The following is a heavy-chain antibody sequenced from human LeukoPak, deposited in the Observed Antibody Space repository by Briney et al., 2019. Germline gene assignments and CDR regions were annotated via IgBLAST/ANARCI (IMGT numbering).Heavy chain of an antibody. D-gene: IGHD3-22*01. J-gene: IGHJ4*02. V-gene: IGHV3-21*01. CDR1: GFTFSSYW. CDR2: ISSSSSYI. CDR3: ARDSPYYYDSSGYYPFDY. Sequence: PGGSLRLSCAASGFTFSSYWMSWVRQAPGKGLEWVSSISSSSSYIYYADSVKGRFTISRDNAKNSLYLQMNSLRAEDTAVYYCARDSPYYYDSSGYYPFDYWGQGTLVTVSS.